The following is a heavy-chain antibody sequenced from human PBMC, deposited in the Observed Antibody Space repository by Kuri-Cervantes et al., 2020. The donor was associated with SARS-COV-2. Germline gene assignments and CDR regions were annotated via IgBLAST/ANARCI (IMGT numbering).Heavy chain of an antibody. D-gene: IGHD3-16*01. CDR3: ARGTLGY. J-gene: IGHJ4*02. Sequence: GGSLRLSCAASGFIFNDYCMGWIRQAPGKGLEWVSYISSSGNNMYYADSVKGRFTISRDNAKNSLYLQMNSLRAEDTAVYYCARGTLGYWGQGTLVTVSS. V-gene: IGHV3-11*04. CDR1: GFIFNDYC. CDR2: ISSSGNNM.